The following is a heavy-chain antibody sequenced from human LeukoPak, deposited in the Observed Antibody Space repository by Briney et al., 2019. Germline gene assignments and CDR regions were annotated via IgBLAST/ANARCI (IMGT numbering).Heavy chain of an antibody. CDR2: INGDNGNT. J-gene: IGHJ4*02. CDR1: GYAFNNYA. CDR3: AREQDYYDSSGSQPLFDY. Sequence: ASVKVSCKTSGYAFNNYAMHWVRQAPGQRLEWMGCINGDNGNTQYSQKFQGRVTFIRDTSASTAYMELRSLRSDDTAVYYCAREQDYYDSSGSQPLFDYWGQGTLVTVSS. V-gene: IGHV1-3*01. D-gene: IGHD3-22*01.